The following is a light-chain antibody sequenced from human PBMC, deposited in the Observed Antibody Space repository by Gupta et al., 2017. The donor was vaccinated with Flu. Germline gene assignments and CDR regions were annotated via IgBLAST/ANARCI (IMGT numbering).Light chain of an antibody. V-gene: IGLV2-8*01. Sequence: QSALTQPPSASGSPGQSVTISCTGTSSDVGAYKYVSWYQQHPGKAPELMIYEVSKRPSGVPDRFSGSKSGNTASLNVSGLQAEDEADYYCSSYAGSNNLVFGTGTKVTVL. J-gene: IGLJ1*01. CDR1: SSDVGAYKY. CDR3: SSYAGSNNLV. CDR2: EVS.